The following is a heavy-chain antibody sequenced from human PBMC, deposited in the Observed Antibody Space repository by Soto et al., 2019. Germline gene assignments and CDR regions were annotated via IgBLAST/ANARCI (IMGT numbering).Heavy chain of an antibody. V-gene: IGHV4-34*01. Sequence: SETLSLTCAVYGGSFSGYYWSWIRQPPGKGLEWIGEINHSGSTNYNPSLKSRVTISVDTSKNQFSLKLSSVTAADTAVYYCARGSGAQPGLFGAFDYWGQGTLVTVSS. CDR3: ARGSGAQPGLFGAFDY. J-gene: IGHJ4*02. CDR2: INHSGST. CDR1: GGSFSGYY. D-gene: IGHD1-26*01.